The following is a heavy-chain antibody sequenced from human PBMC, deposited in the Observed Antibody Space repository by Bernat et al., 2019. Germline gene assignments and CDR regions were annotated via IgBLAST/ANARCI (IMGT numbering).Heavy chain of an antibody. V-gene: IGHV3-64*01. CDR2: ISYNGGNT. CDR3: ARGVQAVVSWFDP. D-gene: IGHD3-10*02. Sequence: EVQLVESGGGLVQPGGSLRLSCAASGFTFSRYAMHWVRQAPGKGLEYVSAISYNGGNTYYANAVNDRFTISRDNSKNTLYLQMGSLRAEDMAVYYCARGVQAVVSWFDPWGQGTLVTVSS. J-gene: IGHJ5*02. CDR1: GFTFSRYA.